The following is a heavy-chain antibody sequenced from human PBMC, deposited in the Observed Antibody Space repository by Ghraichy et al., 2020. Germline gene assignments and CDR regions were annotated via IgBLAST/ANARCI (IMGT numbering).Heavy chain of an antibody. V-gene: IGHV3-30*18. CDR1: GFTFSNSG. J-gene: IGHJ6*03. Sequence: GGSLRLSCAASGFTFSNSGMHWVRPAPGKGLEWMAVISYDGSEEYYADSVKGRFTISRDNSKKTLYLQMNSLTTEDTAVYHCAKVLAYGDYYYYYFYYMDVWGKGTTVTVSS. D-gene: IGHD4-17*01. CDR2: ISYDGSEE. CDR3: AKVLAYGDYYYYYFYYMDV.